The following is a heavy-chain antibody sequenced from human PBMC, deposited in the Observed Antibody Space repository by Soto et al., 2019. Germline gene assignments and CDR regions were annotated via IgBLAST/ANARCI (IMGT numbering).Heavy chain of an antibody. CDR2: IIPIFGTA. V-gene: IGHV1-69*13. CDR1: GGTFSSYA. Sequence: ASVKVSCKASGGTFSSYAISWVRQAPGQGLEWMGGIIPIFGTANYAQKFQGRVTITADESTSTAYMELSSLRSEDTAVYYCARDANLRWHLNWFDHWGQGTLATVSS. CDR3: ARDANLRWHLNWFDH. J-gene: IGHJ5*02. D-gene: IGHD2-15*01.